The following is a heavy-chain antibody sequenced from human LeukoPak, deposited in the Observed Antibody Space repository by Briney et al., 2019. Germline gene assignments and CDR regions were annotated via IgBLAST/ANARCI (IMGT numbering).Heavy chain of an antibody. D-gene: IGHD2-15*01. V-gene: IGHV4-61*01. J-gene: IGHJ5*02. Sequence: PSETLSLTCTVSGGSVSSGSYYWSWIRQPPGKGLEWIGYIYYSGSTNYNPSLKSRVTISVDTSKNQFSLKLSSVAAADTAVYYCARDLAQSWVGFDPWGQGTLVTVSS. CDR3: ARDLAQSWVGFDP. CDR2: IYYSGST. CDR1: GGSVSSGSYY.